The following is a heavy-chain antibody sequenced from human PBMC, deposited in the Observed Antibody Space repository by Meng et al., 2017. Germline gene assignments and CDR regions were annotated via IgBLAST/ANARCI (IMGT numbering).Heavy chain of an antibody. V-gene: IGHV1-69*13. CDR1: GGTFSSYA. D-gene: IGHD3-22*01. Sequence: SVKVSCKASGGTFSSYAISWVRQAPGQGLEWMGGINPIFGTANYAQKFQGRVTITADESTSTAYMELSSLRSEDTAVYYCATAGDSSGYYFGNVDYWGQGTLVTVSS. CDR2: INPIFGTA. CDR3: ATAGDSSGYYFGNVDY. J-gene: IGHJ4*02.